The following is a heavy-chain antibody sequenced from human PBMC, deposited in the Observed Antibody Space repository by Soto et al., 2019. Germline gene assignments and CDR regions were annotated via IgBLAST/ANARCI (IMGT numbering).Heavy chain of an antibody. CDR2: IYPSGIT. V-gene: IGHV4-30-4*01. CDR1: GGSIRSDFHY. CDR3: DSGPTVTPDY. D-gene: IGHD4-17*01. Sequence: QVQLQESGPGLVKPSQTLSLTCTVSGGSIRSDFHYWTWFRQPPGKGLEWIGNIYPSGITYYNPSVKCPVYISVDTPNNHFHLKLSSVTAADTAGDYCDSGPTVTPDYWGRGDLVTVSS. J-gene: IGHJ4*02.